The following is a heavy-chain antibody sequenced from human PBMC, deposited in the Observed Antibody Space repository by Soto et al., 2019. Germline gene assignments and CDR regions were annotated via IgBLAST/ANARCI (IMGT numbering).Heavy chain of an antibody. D-gene: IGHD3-16*02. Sequence: EVQLLESGGGLVQPGGTLRLSCAASGFTFSSYSMTWVRQAPGKGLERVSIIAGGGDTTFYADSVKGRFTISRDNSKNTLYLQMESLRAEDTALYYCAKKGTSVSGSHRPFDYWGQGTLVTVAS. J-gene: IGHJ4*02. CDR2: IAGGGDTT. CDR1: GFTFSSYS. V-gene: IGHV3-23*01. CDR3: AKKGTSVSGSHRPFDY.